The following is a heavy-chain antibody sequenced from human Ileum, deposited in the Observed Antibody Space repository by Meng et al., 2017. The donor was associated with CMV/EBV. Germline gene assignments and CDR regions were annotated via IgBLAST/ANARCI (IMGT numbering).Heavy chain of an antibody. CDR1: GFRFSRYA. D-gene: IGHD6-19*01. Sequence: GGSLRLSWAASGFRFSRYAMHWVRQAPGKGLEWVAFISYDGNNRYYIDSVKGRFTITRDNSKSTLYLQMSSLGPGDTAVYYCARDKETSVWYSNYHYYAMDVWGQGTTVTVSS. CDR2: ISYDGNNR. V-gene: IGHV3-30-3*01. J-gene: IGHJ6*02. CDR3: ARDKETSVWYSNYHYYAMDV.